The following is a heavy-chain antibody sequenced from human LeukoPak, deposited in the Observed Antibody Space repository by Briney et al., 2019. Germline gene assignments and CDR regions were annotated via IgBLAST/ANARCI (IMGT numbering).Heavy chain of an antibody. CDR2: TNPKSGGT. D-gene: IGHD3-3*01. CDR1: GYTFTGRY. CDR3: ARVDDGSGYRHIDY. J-gene: IGHJ4*02. V-gene: IGHV1-2*02. Sequence: ASVKVSCKASGYTFTGRYLHWVRQAPGQGLEYMGWTNPKSGGTNYAQNFQGRVTVTRDTSINTAYMELSRLTSDDTAIYYCARVDDGSGYRHIDYWGQGTLVIVSS.